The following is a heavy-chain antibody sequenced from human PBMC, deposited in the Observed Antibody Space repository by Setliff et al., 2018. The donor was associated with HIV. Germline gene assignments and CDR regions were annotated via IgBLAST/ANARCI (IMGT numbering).Heavy chain of an antibody. D-gene: IGHD6-19*01. CDR2: ISGYNGNT. J-gene: IGHJ3*02. CDR1: GDTNPSDA. Sequence: GASVKVSCKASGDTNPSDAISWGRQAPGQGLEWMGWISGYNGNTKYAQNMQGRVTMTTDTSTTTAYMELRSLRSDDTAVYYCATITVAGTGAFDIWGQGTMVTVSS. CDR3: ATITVAGTGAFDI. V-gene: IGHV1-18*01.